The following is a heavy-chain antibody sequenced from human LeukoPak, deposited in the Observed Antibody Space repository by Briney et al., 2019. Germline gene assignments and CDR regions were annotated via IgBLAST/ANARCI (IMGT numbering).Heavy chain of an antibody. Sequence: PSETLSLTCTVSGGSISNYYWSWIRRPPGKGLEWIGYINYSGSATYNPFLKSRLTMSVDTSKNQFSLKLTSVTAADTAVYYCARVYRDDFWSGFSTHFDCWGQGTLVTVSS. J-gene: IGHJ4*02. CDR2: INYSGSA. D-gene: IGHD3-3*01. CDR1: GGSISNYY. V-gene: IGHV4-59*01. CDR3: ARVYRDDFWSGFSTHFDC.